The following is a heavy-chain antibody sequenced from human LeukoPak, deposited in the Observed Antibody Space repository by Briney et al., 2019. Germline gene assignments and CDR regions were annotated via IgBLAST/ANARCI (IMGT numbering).Heavy chain of an antibody. Sequence: GGSLRLSCAASGFTFSDYYMSWIRQAPGKGLEWVSYISSSGSTIYYADSVKGRFTISRDNSKNTLYLQMNSLRSEDTAVYYCARFLRGRGGYNWFDPWGQGTLVTVSS. D-gene: IGHD5-24*01. CDR2: ISSSGSTI. V-gene: IGHV3-11*01. CDR3: ARFLRGRGGYNWFDP. J-gene: IGHJ5*02. CDR1: GFTFSDYY.